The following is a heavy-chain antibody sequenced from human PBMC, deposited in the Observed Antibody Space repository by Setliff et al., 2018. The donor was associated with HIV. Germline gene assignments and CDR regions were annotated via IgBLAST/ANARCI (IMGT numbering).Heavy chain of an antibody. CDR2: IGGHGSII. CDR1: GLIFSSYE. V-gene: IGHV3-48*03. Sequence: PGGSLRLSCAASGLIFSSYEMNWVRQAPGKGLEWISFIGGHGSIIHYADSVKGRFTISRDNAKNSVYLQMHSLRVEDTAVYYCAKDVYVAKYYYGSSGYSGSYYFDYWGQGTLVTVSS. CDR3: AKDVYVAKYYYGSSGYSGSYYFDY. J-gene: IGHJ4*02. D-gene: IGHD3-22*01.